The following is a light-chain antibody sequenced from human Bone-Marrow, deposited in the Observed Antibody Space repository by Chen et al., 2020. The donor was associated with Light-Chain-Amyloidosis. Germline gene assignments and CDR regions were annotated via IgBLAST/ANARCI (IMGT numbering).Light chain of an antibody. Sequence: QSALTQPASVSGSPGQSITISCTGTSSDVGGYNCVSWYQQHPGKAPKLMIYDVSNRPSGVSNRFSGSKSGNTASLTISGLQAEDEADYYCSSYTSGSRVFGTGTKVTVL. CDR3: SSYTSGSRV. J-gene: IGLJ1*01. V-gene: IGLV2-14*01. CDR1: SSDVGGYNC. CDR2: DVS.